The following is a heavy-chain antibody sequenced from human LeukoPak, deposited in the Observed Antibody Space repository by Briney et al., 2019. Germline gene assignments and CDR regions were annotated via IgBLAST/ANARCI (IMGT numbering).Heavy chain of an antibody. CDR2: IYYSGST. Sequence: PSETLSLTCAVSGGSISSGGYSWSWIRQPPGKGLEWIGYIYYSGSTNYNPSLKSRVTISVDTSKNQFSLKLSSVTAADTAVYYCARVDYGAFDIWGQGTMVTVSS. J-gene: IGHJ3*02. D-gene: IGHD4-17*01. CDR3: ARVDYGAFDI. V-gene: IGHV4-61*08. CDR1: GGSISSGGYS.